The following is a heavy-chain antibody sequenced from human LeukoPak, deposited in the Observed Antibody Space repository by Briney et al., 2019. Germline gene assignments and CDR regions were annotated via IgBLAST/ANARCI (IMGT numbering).Heavy chain of an antibody. V-gene: IGHV3-74*01. D-gene: IGHD2-15*01. CDR2: IDSDGSST. J-gene: IGHJ4*02. CDR1: GFTLSSYW. CDR3: ARSGAPTPDY. Sequence: PGGSLRLSCAASGFTLSSYWMHWVRQAPGQGLVWVSRIDSDGSSTIYADSVKGRFTISRDNAKNTLNLQMNSLRAEDTALYYCARSGAPTPDYWGQGTLVIVSS.